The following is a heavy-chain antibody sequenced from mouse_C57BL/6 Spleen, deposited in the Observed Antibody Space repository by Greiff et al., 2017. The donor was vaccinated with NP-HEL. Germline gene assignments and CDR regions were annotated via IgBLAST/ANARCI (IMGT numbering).Heavy chain of an antibody. CDR2: IDPNSGGT. CDR3: AAGYSNYLYYFDY. J-gene: IGHJ2*01. V-gene: IGHV1-72*01. Sequence: VQLKQPGAELVKPGASVKLSCKASGYTFTSYWMHWVKQRPGRGLEWIGRIDPNSGGTKYNEKFKSKATLTVDKPSSTAYMQLSSLTSEDSAVYYCAAGYSNYLYYFDYWGQGTTLTVSS. CDR1: GYTFTSYW. D-gene: IGHD2-5*01.